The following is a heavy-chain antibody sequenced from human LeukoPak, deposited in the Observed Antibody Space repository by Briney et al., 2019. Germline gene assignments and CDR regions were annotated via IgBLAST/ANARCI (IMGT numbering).Heavy chain of an antibody. CDR1: GYTFTSYG. CDR2: ISAYNGNT. D-gene: IGHD3-22*01. Sequence: ASVKVSRKASGYTFTSYGISWVRQAPGQGLEWMGWISAYNGNTNYAQKLQGRVTMTTDTSTSTAYMELRSLRSDDTAVYYCARGPRLYYYDSIGYQGAEIDYRGQGTLVTVSS. J-gene: IGHJ4*02. V-gene: IGHV1-18*01. CDR3: ARGPRLYYYDSIGYQGAEIDY.